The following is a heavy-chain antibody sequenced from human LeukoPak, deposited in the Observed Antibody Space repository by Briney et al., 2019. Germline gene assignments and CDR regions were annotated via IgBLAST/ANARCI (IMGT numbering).Heavy chain of an antibody. Sequence: SETLSLTCTVSGGSISGYYWNWIRQPAGKGLEWIGRMYSSGSTSYNPSLKSRVTMSVDTSKNQFSLKLTSVTAADTAVYYCARENNRAPDYWGQGTLVTVSS. D-gene: IGHD1/OR15-1a*01. V-gene: IGHV4-4*07. CDR1: GGSISGYY. CDR2: MYSSGST. CDR3: ARENNRAPDY. J-gene: IGHJ4*02.